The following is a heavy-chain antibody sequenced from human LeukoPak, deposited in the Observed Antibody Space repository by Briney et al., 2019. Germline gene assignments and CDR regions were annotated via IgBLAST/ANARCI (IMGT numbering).Heavy chain of an antibody. J-gene: IGHJ4*02. V-gene: IGHV1-18*01. CDR2: ISAFNGNT. CDR1: GYSFTTYG. CDR3: ARGADYYDSSAAMGY. Sequence: ASVKVSCKASGYSFTTYGISWVRQAPGQGPEWMGWISAFNGNTNYAQKLQGRVTMTTDTSTSTAYMELRSLRSDDTAVYYCARGADYYDSSAAMGYWGQGTLVTVSS. D-gene: IGHD3-22*01.